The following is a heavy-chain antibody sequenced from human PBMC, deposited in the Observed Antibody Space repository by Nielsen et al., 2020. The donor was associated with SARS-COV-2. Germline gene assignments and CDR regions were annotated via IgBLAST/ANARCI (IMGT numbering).Heavy chain of an antibody. J-gene: IGHJ4*02. CDR3: ARIATNYYDSSGYYYDFDY. D-gene: IGHD3-22*01. Sequence: WIRQPPGKALEWLAHIFSNDEKSYSTSLKSRLTISKDTSKSQVVLTMTNMDPVDTATYYCARIATNYYDSSGYYYDFDYWGQGTPVTVSS. CDR2: IFSNDEK. V-gene: IGHV2-26*01.